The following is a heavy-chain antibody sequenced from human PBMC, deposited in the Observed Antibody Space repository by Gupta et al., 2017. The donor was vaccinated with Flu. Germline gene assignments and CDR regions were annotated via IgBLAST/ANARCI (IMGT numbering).Heavy chain of an antibody. CDR2: INHSGST. J-gene: IGHJ6*02. Sequence: QVQLQQWGAGLLKPSETLSLTCAVYGGSFSGYYWSWIRQPPGKGLEWIGEINHSGSTNYNPSRKSRVTISVDTAKNQSSLKLSSVTAADTAVYYCARGVGRNYYYYGMDVWGQGTTVTVSS. CDR1: GGSFSGYY. CDR3: ARGVGRNYYYYGMDV. V-gene: IGHV4-34*01.